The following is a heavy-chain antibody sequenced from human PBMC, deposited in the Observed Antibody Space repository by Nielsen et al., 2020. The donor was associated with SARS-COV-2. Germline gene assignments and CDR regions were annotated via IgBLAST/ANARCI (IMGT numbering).Heavy chain of an antibody. CDR1: GYTFTSYD. D-gene: IGHD2-8*01. CDR2: MNPNSGNT. CDR3: AILGYCTNGVCWETNYFDY. Sequence: ASVKVSCKASGYTFTSYDINWVRQATGQGLEWMGWMNPNSGNTGYVQKFQGRVTMTRNTSISTAYMELSSLRSEDTAVYYCAILGYCTNGVCWETNYFDYWGQGTLVTVSS. V-gene: IGHV1-8*01. J-gene: IGHJ4*02.